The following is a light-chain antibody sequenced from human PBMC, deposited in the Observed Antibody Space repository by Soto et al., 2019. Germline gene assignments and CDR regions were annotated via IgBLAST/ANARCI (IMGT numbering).Light chain of an antibody. CDR2: GAS. CDR1: QSVSSSY. Sequence: ESVLPQSHGTLSLSPGERSALSCMASQSVSSSYLAWYQQKPGQAPRLLIYGASSRTTGIPDRFSGSGSGTDFTLTISRLEPEDFAVYYCQQYGSSWTFGQGTKVDIK. J-gene: IGKJ1*01. V-gene: IGKV3-20*01. CDR3: QQYGSSWT.